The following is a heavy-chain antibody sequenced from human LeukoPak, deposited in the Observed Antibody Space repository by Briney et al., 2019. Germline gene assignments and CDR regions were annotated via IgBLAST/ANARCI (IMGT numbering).Heavy chain of an antibody. CDR2: IYPGDSDT. V-gene: IGHV5-51*01. D-gene: IGHD3-22*01. CDR3: ARARRGSYDSSGPFDY. J-gene: IGHJ4*02. Sequence: GESLKISCKGSGYSFTSYWIGWVRQMPGKGLEWMGIIYPGDSDTRYSPSFQGQVTISADKSIGTAYLQWSSLKASDTAMYYCARARRGSYDSSGPFDYWGQGTLVTVSS. CDR1: GYSFTSYW.